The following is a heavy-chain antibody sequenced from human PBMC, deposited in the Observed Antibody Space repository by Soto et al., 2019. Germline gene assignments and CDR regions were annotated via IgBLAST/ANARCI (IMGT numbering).Heavy chain of an antibody. D-gene: IGHD6-13*01. CDR2: ISWNSGSM. Sequence: EVQLVESGGGLVQPGRSLRLSCAASGFTFDDYAMHWVRQAPGKGLEWVSGISWNSGSMGYADSVKGRFTISRDNAKNSLYLQMNSLRAEDTALYYCAKDIGYSSSWYPLYYYYYGMDVWGQGTTVTVSS. CDR3: AKDIGYSSSWYPLYYYYYGMDV. J-gene: IGHJ6*02. V-gene: IGHV3-9*01. CDR1: GFTFDDYA.